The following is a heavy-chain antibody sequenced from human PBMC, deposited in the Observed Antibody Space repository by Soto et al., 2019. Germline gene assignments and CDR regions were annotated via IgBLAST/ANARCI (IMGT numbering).Heavy chain of an antibody. CDR1: GFTFSTYA. J-gene: IGHJ4*02. V-gene: IGHV3-23*01. CDR2: ISGSGGST. Sequence: GGPLSLSCAASGFTFSTYAISWVRHAPGKGLEWVSAISGSGGSTYYADSVKGRFTISRDNSKNTLYLKMNSLRAEATAVCYCAKVLLTGNTDYWGQGTLVTVSS. CDR3: AKVLLTGNTDY. D-gene: IGHD1-20*01.